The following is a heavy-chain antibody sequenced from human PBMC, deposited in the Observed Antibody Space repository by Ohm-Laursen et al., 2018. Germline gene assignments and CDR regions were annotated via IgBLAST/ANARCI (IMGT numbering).Heavy chain of an antibody. D-gene: IGHD2-2*01. CDR1: GFTLRDHG. CDR3: ARDSSQHLYYNYGMDV. J-gene: IGHJ6*02. Sequence: SLRLSCTASGFTLRDHGMHWVRQAPGKGLEWVSLISYDGGNKYYIDSEKGRFAISRDNSRNTVTLQMDNLRVGDTGIYFCARDSSQHLYYNYGMDVWGQGTTVTVSS. V-gene: IGHV3-30*03. CDR2: ISYDGGNK.